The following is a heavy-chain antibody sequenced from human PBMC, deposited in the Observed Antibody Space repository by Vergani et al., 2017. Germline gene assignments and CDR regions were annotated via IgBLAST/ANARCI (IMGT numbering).Heavy chain of an antibody. CDR3: ARDWLAAAGRGGWFDP. V-gene: IGHV4-61*02. CDR2: IYTSGST. CDR1: GGSISSGSYY. D-gene: IGHD6-13*01. J-gene: IGHJ5*02. Sequence: QVQLQESGPGLVKPSQTLSLTCTVSGGSISSGSYYWSWIRQPAGKGLEWIGRIYTSGSTNYNPSLKSRVTISVDTSKNQFSLKLSSVTAADTAVYYWARDWLAAAGRGGWFDPWGQGTLVTVSS.